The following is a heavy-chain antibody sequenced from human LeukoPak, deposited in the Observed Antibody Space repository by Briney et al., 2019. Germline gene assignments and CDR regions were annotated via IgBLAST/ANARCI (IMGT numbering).Heavy chain of an antibody. CDR1: GFTFSSYA. CDR3: TRGPAHRFDY. CDR2: ISYDGSNK. J-gene: IGHJ4*02. D-gene: IGHD3-10*01. V-gene: IGHV3-30-3*01. Sequence: GGSLRLSCAASGFTFSSYAMHWVRQAPGKGLEWVAVISYDGSNKYYADSVKGRFTISRDNSKNTLYLQMNSLRAEDTAVYYCTRGPAHRFDYWGQGTLVTVSS.